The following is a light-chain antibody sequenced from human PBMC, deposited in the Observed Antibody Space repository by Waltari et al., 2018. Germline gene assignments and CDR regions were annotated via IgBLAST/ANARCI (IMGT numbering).Light chain of an antibody. V-gene: IGKV1-5*03. CDR2: KAS. J-gene: IGKJ2*01. Sequence: DVRMTQSPSTLSASVGAGVTHTCRASQSINKWVSWYQQKPGKAPKLLIYKASSVESGVPSRFSGSGSGTDFTLTISSLHTDDFATYYCQHYSTYSKAFGQGTKLE. CDR3: QHYSTYSKA. CDR1: QSINKW.